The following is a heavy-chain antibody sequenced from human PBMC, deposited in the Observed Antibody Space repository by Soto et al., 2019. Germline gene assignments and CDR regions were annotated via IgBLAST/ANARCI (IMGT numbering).Heavy chain of an antibody. CDR2: IIPIFGTA. J-gene: IGHJ4*02. D-gene: IGHD1-7*01. V-gene: IGHV1-69*06. CDR3: ARAPGGTGTPAFDY. Sequence: SVKVSCKASGGTFSSYSISWVRQAPGQGLEWMGGIIPIFGTANYAQKFQGRVTITADKSTSTAYMELSSLRSEDTAVYYCARAPGGTGTPAFDYWGQGTLVTVS. CDR1: GGTFSSYS.